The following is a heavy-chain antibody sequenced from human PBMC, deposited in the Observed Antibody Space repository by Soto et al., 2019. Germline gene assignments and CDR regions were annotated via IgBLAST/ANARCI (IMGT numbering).Heavy chain of an antibody. CDR3: AKLVVPAARRSSMDV. Sequence: QVQLVQSGAEVKKPGSSVKVSCKASGGTFTSYAVRWVRQAPGQGLEWMGVSIPIFGTANYARKFQGRVTITADKYTSTAYMELSSLRSEDTAVYYCAKLVVPAARRSSMDVWGQGTTVTVSS. D-gene: IGHD2-2*01. CDR1: GGTFTSYA. CDR2: SIPIFGTA. J-gene: IGHJ6*02. V-gene: IGHV1-69*06.